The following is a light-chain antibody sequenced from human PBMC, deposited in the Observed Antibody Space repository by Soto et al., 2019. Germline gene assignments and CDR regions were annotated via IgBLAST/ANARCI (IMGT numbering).Light chain of an antibody. J-gene: IGKJ1*01. CDR3: QQYYNYPWT. CDR1: QGVSGF. Sequence: AIRMTQSPSSLSASTGDRVTITCLASQGVSGFLAWYQQEPGKAPKLLVYAASTLQSGVPSRFSGSGSGTDFTLTISCLQSEDFATYYCQQYYNYPWTFGQGTKVDI. V-gene: IGKV1-8*01. CDR2: AAS.